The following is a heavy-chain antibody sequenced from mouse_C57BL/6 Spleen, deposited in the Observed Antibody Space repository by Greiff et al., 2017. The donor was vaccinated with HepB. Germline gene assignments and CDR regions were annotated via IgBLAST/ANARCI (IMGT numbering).Heavy chain of an antibody. CDR2: IDPSDSYT. Sequence: QVQLQQSGAELVKPGASVKLSCKASGYTFTSYWMQWVKQRPGQGLEWIGEIDPSDSYTNYNQKFTGKATLTVDTSSSTAYMQLSSLTSEDSAVYYCARKAEGGFAYWGQGTLVTVSA. V-gene: IGHV1-50*01. J-gene: IGHJ3*01. CDR3: ARKAEGGFAY. CDR1: GYTFTSYW.